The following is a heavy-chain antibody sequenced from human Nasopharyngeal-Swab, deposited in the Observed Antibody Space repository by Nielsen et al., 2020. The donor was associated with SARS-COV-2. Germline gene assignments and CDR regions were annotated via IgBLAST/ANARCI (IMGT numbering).Heavy chain of an antibody. CDR2: LSSSCLPS. CDR3: ARDSRRYCSSTSCYMGNWFDP. D-gene: IGHD2-2*02. J-gene: IGHJ5*02. V-gene: IGHV3-30-3*01. Sequence: VRQAPGKGLEWVAFLSSSCLPSYYADSVKGRFTISRDNSENTLYLQVNSLRTEDTAVYYCARDSRRYCSSTSCYMGNWFDPWGQGTLVTVSS.